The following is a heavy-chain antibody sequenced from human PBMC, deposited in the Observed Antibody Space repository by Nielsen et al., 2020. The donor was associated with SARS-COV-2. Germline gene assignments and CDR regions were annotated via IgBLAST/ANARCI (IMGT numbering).Heavy chain of an antibody. CDR1: GFTFSSYG. V-gene: IGHV3-33*01. D-gene: IGHD4-17*01. J-gene: IGHJ4*02. CDR3: ARASDGDYVGFDF. Sequence: GESLKISCAVSGFTFSSYGMHWVRQAPGKGLEWVAVIWYDGSNKYYADSVKGRFTISRDNSKNTLYLQMNSLRAEDTAVYYCARASDGDYVGFDFWGQGTLVTVSS. CDR2: IWYDGSNK.